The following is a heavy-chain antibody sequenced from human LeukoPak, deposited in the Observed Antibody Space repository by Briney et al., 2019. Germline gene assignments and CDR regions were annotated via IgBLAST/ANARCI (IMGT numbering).Heavy chain of an antibody. J-gene: IGHJ4*02. V-gene: IGHV4-4*02. Sequence: PGGSLRLSCAASGFTVSSNYMSWVRQAPGKGLEWIGEIYHTGSTNYNPSLESRVTISVDKSKNQFSLKLNSVTAADTALYYCARVMPGIAAAGGFDYWGQGTLVTVSS. CDR3: ARVMPGIAAAGGFDY. D-gene: IGHD6-13*01. CDR1: GFTVSSNY. CDR2: IYHTGST.